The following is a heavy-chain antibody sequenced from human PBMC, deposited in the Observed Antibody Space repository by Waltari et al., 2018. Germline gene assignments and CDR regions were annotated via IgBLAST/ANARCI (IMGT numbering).Heavy chain of an antibody. CDR1: GFTFSSYW. CDR3: GIQHPLF. V-gene: IGHV3-74*01. CDR2: IKSDDSST. J-gene: IGHJ4*03. Sequence: EVQLVESGGGLVQPGGSLRLSCAASGFTFSSYWMHWVRQAQGEGLVCVSCIKSDDSSTSYGDCVKGRFTSYRDNAKNTLYLQRDRRRAEYTAVYDWGIQHPLFWGHENLV. D-gene: IGHD6-13*01.